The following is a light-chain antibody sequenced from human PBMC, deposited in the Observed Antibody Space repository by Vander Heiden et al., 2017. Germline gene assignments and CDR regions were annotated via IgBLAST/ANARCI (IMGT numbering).Light chain of an antibody. J-gene: IGLJ2*01. CDR1: SSNIGAGYD. CDR2: GKN. V-gene: IGLV1-40*01. Sequence: QSVLTQPPSVSGAPGQRVTISCTGSSSNIGAGYDVHWYQQLPGTAPKLLIYGKNNRPSGVPDRFSGSKSGTSASLAITGLQAEDEADYYCQSYDSRLSGPIFGGGTELTVL. CDR3: QSYDSRLSGPI.